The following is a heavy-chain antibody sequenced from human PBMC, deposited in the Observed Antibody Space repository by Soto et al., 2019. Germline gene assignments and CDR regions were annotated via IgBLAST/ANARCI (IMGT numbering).Heavy chain of an antibody. V-gene: IGHV3-23*01. CDR3: AKDLPRRVGAAQGVAIGDAFDI. CDR2: ISGSGGST. J-gene: IGHJ3*02. CDR1: GFTFSSYA. Sequence: GGSLRLSCAASGFTFSSYAMSWVRQAPGKGLEWVSAISGSGGSTYYADSLKGRFTISRDNSKNTRYLQMNSLSTEDTAVYYCAKDLPRRVGAAQGVAIGDAFDIWSQGTMVTVSS. D-gene: IGHD5-12*01.